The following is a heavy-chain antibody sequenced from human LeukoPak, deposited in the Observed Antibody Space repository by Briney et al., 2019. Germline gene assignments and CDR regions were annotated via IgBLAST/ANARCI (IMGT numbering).Heavy chain of an antibody. Sequence: PGGSLRLSCAASGFTFSSYSMNWVRQAPGKGLEWVAFMRYDATKIYYADSVKGRFTISRDNAKNSLYLQMNSLRAEDTAVYYCARDRGEWELLSYYFDYWGQGTLVTVSS. CDR3: ARDRGEWELLSYYFDY. D-gene: IGHD1-26*01. CDR1: GFTFSSYS. V-gene: IGHV3-30*02. J-gene: IGHJ4*02. CDR2: MRYDATKI.